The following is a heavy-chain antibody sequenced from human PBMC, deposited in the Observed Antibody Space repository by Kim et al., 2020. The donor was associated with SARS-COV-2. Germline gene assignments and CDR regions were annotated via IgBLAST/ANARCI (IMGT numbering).Heavy chain of an antibody. D-gene: IGHD3-22*01. J-gene: IGHJ4*02. V-gene: IGHV4-31*03. CDR2: IYYSGST. Sequence: SETLSLTCTVSGGSISSGGYYWSWIRQHPGKGLEWIGYIYYSGSTYYNPSLKSRVTISVDTSKNQFSLKLSSVTAADTAVYYCARRVTYYYDSSGEIDYWGQGTLVTVSS. CDR1: GGSISSGGYY. CDR3: ARRVTYYYDSSGEIDY.